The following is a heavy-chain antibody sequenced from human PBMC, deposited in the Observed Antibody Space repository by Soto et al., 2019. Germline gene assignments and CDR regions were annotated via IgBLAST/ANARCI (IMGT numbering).Heavy chain of an antibody. Sequence: QVQLVQSGAEVKRPGSSVKVSCEASGGTFSSLGFTWVRQAPGQGLEWMGVIIPISGRTTFAPKFLGRVTITADESTRTTYTELTALTSDDTALDYCATRGTQGRWLAFADYWGQGTLVTVSS. CDR1: GGTFSSLG. CDR2: IIPISGRT. CDR3: ATRGTQGRWLAFADY. D-gene: IGHD5-12*01. V-gene: IGHV1-69*01. J-gene: IGHJ4*02.